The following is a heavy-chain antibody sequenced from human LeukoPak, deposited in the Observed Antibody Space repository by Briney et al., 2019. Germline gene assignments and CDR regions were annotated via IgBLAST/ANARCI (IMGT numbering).Heavy chain of an antibody. V-gene: IGHV3-33*01. D-gene: IGHD3-10*01. J-gene: IGHJ5*02. Sequence: GGSLRLSCAESGFTFSSYGMHWVRQAPGKGLEWVAVIWYDGSNKYYADSVKGRFTISRDNSKNTLYLQMNSLRAEDTAVYYCARAGYYYGSGSYWNWFDPWGQGTLVTVSS. CDR1: GFTFSSYG. CDR3: ARAGYYYGSGSYWNWFDP. CDR2: IWYDGSNK.